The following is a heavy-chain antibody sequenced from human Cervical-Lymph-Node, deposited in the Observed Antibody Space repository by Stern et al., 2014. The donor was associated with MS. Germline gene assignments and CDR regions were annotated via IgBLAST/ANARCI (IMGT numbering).Heavy chain of an antibody. CDR3: TTTSGRWADFDH. J-gene: IGHJ4*02. Sequence: EVQLVESGGGLVKPGGSLRLSCEASGFTFSNAWRSWVRQAPGKGLEWIGRIKTKTGGRTNEQASPVKGRFTISRDDSKNTLYVQMNSMKTEDTAVYYCTTTSGRWADFDHWGQGTLVTVSS. CDR1: GFTFSNAW. D-gene: IGHD1-26*01. CDR2: IKTKTGGRTN. V-gene: IGHV3-15*01.